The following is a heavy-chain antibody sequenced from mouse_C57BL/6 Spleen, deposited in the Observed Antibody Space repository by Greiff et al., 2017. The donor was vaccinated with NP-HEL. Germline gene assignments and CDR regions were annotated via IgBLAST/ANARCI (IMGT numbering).Heavy chain of an antibody. CDR1: GFTFSDYG. CDR3: AGGVSTVVATPFDY. D-gene: IGHD1-1*01. V-gene: IGHV5-17*01. Sequence: EVQVVESGGGLVKPGGSLKLSCAASGFTFSDYGMHWVRQAPEKGLEWVAYISSGSSTIYYADTVKGRFTISRDNATNTLFLQMTRLRSEDTAMYYCAGGVSTVVATPFDYWGQGTTLTVSS. CDR2: ISSGSSTI. J-gene: IGHJ2*01.